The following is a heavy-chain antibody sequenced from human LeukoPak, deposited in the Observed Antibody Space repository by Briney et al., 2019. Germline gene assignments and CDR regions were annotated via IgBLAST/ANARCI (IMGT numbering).Heavy chain of an antibody. V-gene: IGHV3-15*01. CDR2: IKSKADGGTR. D-gene: IGHD3-10*01. J-gene: IGHJ4*02. CDR3: TRDHRLRWFGVYDF. CDR1: GFTFSDAW. Sequence: GGSLRLSCAASGFTFSDAWMSWVRQAPGKGLEWVGRIKSKADGGTRDYAAPVKGRFTISRDDSRNTLFLQMNSLETEDTAVYYCTRDHRLRWFGVYDFWGQGTLVTVSS.